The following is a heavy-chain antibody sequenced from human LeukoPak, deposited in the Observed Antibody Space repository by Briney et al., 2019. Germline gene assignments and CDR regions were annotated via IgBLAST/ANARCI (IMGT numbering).Heavy chain of an antibody. Sequence: SETLSLTCTVSGGSISSYYWSWIRQPAGKGLEWIGRIYTSGSTNYNPSLKSRVTISVDTSKNQFSLKLSSVTAADTAVYYCARINRASTSYDYWGQGTLVTVSS. V-gene: IGHV4-4*07. J-gene: IGHJ4*02. CDR2: IYTSGST. CDR1: GGSISSYY. D-gene: IGHD2-2*01. CDR3: ARINRASTSYDY.